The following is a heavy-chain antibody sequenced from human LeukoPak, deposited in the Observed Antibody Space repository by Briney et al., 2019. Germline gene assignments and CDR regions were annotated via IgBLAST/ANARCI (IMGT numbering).Heavy chain of an antibody. J-gene: IGHJ4*02. V-gene: IGHV1-69*01. CDR2: IIPIFGTA. D-gene: IGHD2-2*01. Sequence: ASVKVSCKASAGTFSSYAISWVRQAPGQGLEWMGGIIPIFGTANYAQKFQGRVTITADESTSTAYMELSSLRSEDTAVYYCARALSDCSSTSCLNDYLLPGDYWGQGTLVTVPS. CDR3: ARALSDCSSTSCLNDYLLPGDY. CDR1: AGTFSSYA.